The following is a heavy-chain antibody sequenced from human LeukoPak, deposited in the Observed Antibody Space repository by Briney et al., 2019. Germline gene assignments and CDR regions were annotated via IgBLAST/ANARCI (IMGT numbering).Heavy chain of an antibody. D-gene: IGHD3-3*02. J-gene: IGHJ6*03. CDR1: GGSISNYH. CDR3: ARARRIWYGKDYYYYMDV. Sequence: SESLSLTCSVSGGSISNYHWRWLRQSPGKGLEWIAYIYDSGNYNYNPSLKSRVSTSLDTSKNQFSLWLSSVTAADAAVYFCARARRIWYGKDYYYYMDVWGKGTTVSVSS. V-gene: IGHV4-59*12. CDR2: IYDSGNY.